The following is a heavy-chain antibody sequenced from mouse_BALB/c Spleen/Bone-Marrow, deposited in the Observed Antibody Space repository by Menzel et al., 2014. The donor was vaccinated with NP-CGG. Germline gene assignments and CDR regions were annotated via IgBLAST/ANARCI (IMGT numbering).Heavy chain of an antibody. CDR2: LNPGSGGT. V-gene: IGHV1-54*01. CDR3: ARRIYYAMGY. Sequence: VKLMESGAELVRPGTSVKVSCKASGYAFTNYLIEWVKQRPGQGLEWIGVLNPGSGGTNYNEKFKGKATLTADKSSSSAYMRLSSLTSDDSAVYFCARRIYYAMGYWGQGTTLTVSS. D-gene: IGHD2-1*01. CDR1: GYAFTNYL. J-gene: IGHJ2*01.